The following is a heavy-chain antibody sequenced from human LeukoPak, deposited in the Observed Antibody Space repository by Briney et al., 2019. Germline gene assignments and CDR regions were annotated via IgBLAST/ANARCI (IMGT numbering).Heavy chain of an antibody. D-gene: IGHD4-23*01. CDR2: IYYSGSN. Sequence: PSETLSLTCTVSGGSISSYYWSWIRQPPGKGLEWIGYIYYSGSNNYNPSLKSRVTISVDTSKNQFSLKLSSVTAADTAVYYCARVAYGGKNGHYYYDMDVWGQGTTVTVSS. CDR1: GGSISSYY. J-gene: IGHJ6*02. CDR3: ARVAYGGKNGHYYYDMDV. V-gene: IGHV4-59*01.